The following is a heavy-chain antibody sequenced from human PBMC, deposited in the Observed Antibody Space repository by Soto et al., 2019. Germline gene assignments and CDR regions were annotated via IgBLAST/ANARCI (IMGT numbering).Heavy chain of an antibody. CDR1: GFSISTSGMR. CDR2: IDWDDDK. Sequence: ESGPTLVNPPQTLTLTCTFSGFSISTSGMRVNWIRQPPGKALEWLARIDWDDDKFYSTSLKTRLTISKDTSKNQVVLTVTNMDPVDTATYYCARSLSSSWSLFDYWGQGTLVTVSS. J-gene: IGHJ4*02. V-gene: IGHV2-70*04. D-gene: IGHD6-13*01. CDR3: ARSLSSSWSLFDY.